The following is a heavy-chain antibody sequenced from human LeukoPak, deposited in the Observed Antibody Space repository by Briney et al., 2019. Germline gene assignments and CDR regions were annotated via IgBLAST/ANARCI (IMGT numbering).Heavy chain of an antibody. D-gene: IGHD6-19*01. V-gene: IGHV3-30*02. J-gene: IGHJ3*02. CDR2: IWYDGSNK. CDR3: AKDILSEQWHDAFDI. CDR1: GFTFSTYG. Sequence: PGGSLRLSCAASGFTFSTYGMNWVRQAPGKGLEWVAIIWYDGSNKYYTDSVKGRFTISRDNSKNSLFLQMNSLRTEDTALYYCAKDILSEQWHDAFDIWGQGTMVTVSS.